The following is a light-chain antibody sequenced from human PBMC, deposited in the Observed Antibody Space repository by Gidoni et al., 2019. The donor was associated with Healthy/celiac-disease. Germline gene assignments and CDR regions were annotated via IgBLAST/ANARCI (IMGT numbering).Light chain of an antibody. Sequence: DIQMTPSPSSLSASVGDRVTITCQASQDIRNYLNWYQQKPGKAPKLLIYDASNLETGVPSRFSGSGSGTDFTFTISSLQPEDIATYYCQQYDNFRITFGQGTRLEIK. CDR3: QQYDNFRIT. V-gene: IGKV1-33*01. CDR2: DAS. J-gene: IGKJ5*01. CDR1: QDIRNY.